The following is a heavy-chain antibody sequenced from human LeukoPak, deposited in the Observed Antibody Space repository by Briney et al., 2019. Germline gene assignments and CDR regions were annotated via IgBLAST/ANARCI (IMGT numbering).Heavy chain of an antibody. V-gene: IGHV3-53*01. CDR3: ARGGGLDV. D-gene: IGHD3-16*01. CDR1: GFTVSTNY. CDR2: IYSGGST. Sequence: GGSLRLSCAASGFTVSTNYMTWVRQAPGKGLEWVSVIYSGGSTYYADSVKGRFTISRNNSKKMLYLQMNSLRAEDTAVYFCARGGGLDVWGQGATVTVSS. J-gene: IGHJ6*02.